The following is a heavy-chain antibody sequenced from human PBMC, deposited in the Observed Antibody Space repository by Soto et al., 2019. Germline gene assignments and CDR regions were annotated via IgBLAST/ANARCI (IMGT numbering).Heavy chain of an antibody. D-gene: IGHD6-13*01. Sequence: GGSLGLSCAASGFTFSSYAMNWVRQAPGKGLEWVSGISGSGGSTYYADSVKGRFTISRDNSKNTLYLEMNSLRAEDTAVYYCTKAPKAAATNNWFDPWGQGTLVTVAS. J-gene: IGHJ5*02. CDR1: GFTFSSYA. V-gene: IGHV3-23*01. CDR3: TKAPKAAATNNWFDP. CDR2: ISGSGGST.